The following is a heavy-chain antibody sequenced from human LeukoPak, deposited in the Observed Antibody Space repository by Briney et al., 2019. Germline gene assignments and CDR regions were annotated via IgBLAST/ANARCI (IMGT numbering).Heavy chain of an antibody. Sequence: SETLSLTCTVSGGSISSYYWSWIRQPPGKGLEWIGYIYYSGSTNYNPSLKSRVTISVDTSKNQFSLKLSSVTAADTAAYYCARQGYSYGSKVRPFDYWGQGTLVTVSS. V-gene: IGHV4-59*08. J-gene: IGHJ4*02. CDR3: ARQGYSYGSKVRPFDY. CDR1: GGSISSYY. CDR2: IYYSGST. D-gene: IGHD5-18*01.